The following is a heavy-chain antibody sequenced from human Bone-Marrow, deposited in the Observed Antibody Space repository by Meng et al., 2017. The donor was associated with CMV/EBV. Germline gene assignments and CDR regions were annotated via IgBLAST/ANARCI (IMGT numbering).Heavy chain of an antibody. D-gene: IGHD3-3*01. CDR3: ARPETYYDFWTGYQKYFDY. J-gene: IGHJ4*02. CDR1: GFPFSSFW. V-gene: IGHV3-7*01. CDR2: IKQDGSEK. Sequence: GESLKISCAASGFPFSSFWMSWVRQAPGKGLEWVANIKQDGSEKYYVDSVKGRFTISRDNAKNSVYLQMNSLRAEDTALYYGARPETYYDFWTGYQKYFDYWGQGTLVTVSS.